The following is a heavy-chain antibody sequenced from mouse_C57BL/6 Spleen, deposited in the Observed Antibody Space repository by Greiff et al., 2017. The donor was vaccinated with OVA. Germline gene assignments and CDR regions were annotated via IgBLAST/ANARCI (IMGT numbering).Heavy chain of an antibody. Sequence: QVQLQQSGPELVKPGASVKISCKASGYAFSSSWMNWVKQRPGKGLEWIGRIYPGDGDTNYNGKFKGKATLTADKSSSTAYMQLSSLTSADSAVYFCSRSIYYDYDSPFYWGQGTTLTVSS. J-gene: IGHJ2*01. V-gene: IGHV1-82*01. CDR2: IYPGDGDT. CDR3: SRSIYYDYDSPFY. CDR1: GYAFSSSW. D-gene: IGHD2-4*01.